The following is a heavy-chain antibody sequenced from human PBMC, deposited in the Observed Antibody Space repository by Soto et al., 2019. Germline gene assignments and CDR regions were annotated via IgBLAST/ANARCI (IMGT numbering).Heavy chain of an antibody. D-gene: IGHD4-17*01. J-gene: IGHJ4*02. CDR3: AKDSTPLTETTVTPSDF. Sequence: QVQLVESGGGVVQPGRSLRLSCAASGFTFSSYGMHWVRQAPGKGLEWVAVISYDGSNKYYADSVKGRFTISRDNSKNTLYLQMNSLRAEDTAVYYCAKDSTPLTETTVTPSDFWGQGTLVTVSS. V-gene: IGHV3-30*18. CDR2: ISYDGSNK. CDR1: GFTFSSYG.